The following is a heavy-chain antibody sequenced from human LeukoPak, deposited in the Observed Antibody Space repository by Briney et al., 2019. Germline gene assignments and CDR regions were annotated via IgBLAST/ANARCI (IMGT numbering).Heavy chain of an antibody. D-gene: IGHD6-13*01. J-gene: IGHJ6*02. CDR2: FDPEDGET. V-gene: IGHV1-24*01. CDR3: ATDLVLKQQLVRPYYYYGMDV. Sequence: ASVKVSCKVSGYTLTELSMHWVRQAPRKGLEWMGGFDPEDGETIYAQKFQGRVTMTEDTSTDTAYMELSSLRSEDTAVYYCATDLVLKQQLVRPYYYYGMDVWGQGTTVTVSS. CDR1: GYTLTELS.